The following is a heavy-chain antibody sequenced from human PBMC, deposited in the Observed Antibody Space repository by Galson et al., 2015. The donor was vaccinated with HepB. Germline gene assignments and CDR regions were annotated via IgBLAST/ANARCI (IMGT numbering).Heavy chain of an antibody. Sequence: SVKVSCKASGYTFIDYYIHWVRQAPGQGLEWMGWINANSGGTKYAQKFQGRVTMTRDTSISAAYMELRRLRSDDTAVFYWARDGGYREYAALDYWGQGTLVTVSS. V-gene: IGHV1-2*02. CDR3: ARDGGYREYAALDY. J-gene: IGHJ4*02. CDR2: INANSGGT. CDR1: GYTFIDYY. D-gene: IGHD2-2*02.